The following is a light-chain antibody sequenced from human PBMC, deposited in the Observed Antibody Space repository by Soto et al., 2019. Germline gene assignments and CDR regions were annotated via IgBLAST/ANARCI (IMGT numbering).Light chain of an antibody. Sequence: DIQMTQSPSSLSASVGDRVTITCRASQGISNYLAWYQQKPGKVPKLLIYAASTLQSGVPSRFCGSGSGTDFTLTISSLQPEDVATYYCQKYNSAPPYTFGQGTKLEIK. CDR2: AAS. CDR1: QGISNY. J-gene: IGKJ2*01. CDR3: QKYNSAPPYT. V-gene: IGKV1-27*01.